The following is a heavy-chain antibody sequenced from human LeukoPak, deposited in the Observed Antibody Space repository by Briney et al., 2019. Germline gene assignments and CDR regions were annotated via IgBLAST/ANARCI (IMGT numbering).Heavy chain of an antibody. CDR3: ARDASGYYDS. J-gene: IGHJ4*02. V-gene: IGHV3-7*01. CDR1: GFIFTNFW. Sequence: WGSLRLSCAASGFIFTNFWMSWVRQTPGKGLEWVANTRPDGSETNYVDSVKGRFTVSRDNAKNSLYLQMNTLRVEDTAVYFCARDASGYYDSWGQGTLVTVSS. D-gene: IGHD3-22*01. CDR2: TRPDGSET.